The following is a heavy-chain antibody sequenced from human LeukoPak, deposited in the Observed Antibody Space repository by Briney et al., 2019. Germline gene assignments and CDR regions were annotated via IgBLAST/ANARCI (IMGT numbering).Heavy chain of an antibody. CDR3: ASSYSSSPEYFDY. CDR2: ICYSGST. D-gene: IGHD6-6*01. J-gene: IGHJ4*02. V-gene: IGHV4-61*01. CDR1: GGSVSSGSYY. Sequence: SETLSLTCTVSGGSVSSGSYYWSWIRQPPGKGLEWIGYICYSGSTNYNPSLKSRVTISVDTSKNQFSLKLSSVTAADTAVYYCASSYSSSPEYFDYWGQGTLVTVSS.